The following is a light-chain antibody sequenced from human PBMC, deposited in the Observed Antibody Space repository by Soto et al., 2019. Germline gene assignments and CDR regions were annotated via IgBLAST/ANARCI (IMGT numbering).Light chain of an antibody. Sequence: EMVLTQSPATLSLSPGDGATLSCRASQRITRNFLAWYQQKPGQAPRFLVYGASGRATGIPDRFSGSGSETDFTLTISRLEPEDFAVYYCAYYGTSPKFIFGPGTKVDI. J-gene: IGKJ3*01. CDR3: AYYGTSPKFI. CDR1: QRITRNF. CDR2: GAS. V-gene: IGKV3-20*01.